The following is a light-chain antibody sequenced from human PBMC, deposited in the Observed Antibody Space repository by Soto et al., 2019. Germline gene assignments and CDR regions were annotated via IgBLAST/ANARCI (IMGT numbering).Light chain of an antibody. J-gene: IGLJ1*01. CDR3: CSYAGIYTYV. CDR2: DVN. V-gene: IGLV2-11*01. CDR1: TSDVGGYNY. Sequence: QSALTQPRSVSGSPGQSVTISCTGTTSDVGGYNYVSWYQQHPGKAPKLIIYDVNKRPSGVPDRFSGSKSGNTSSLTISGLQAEVEADYYCCSYAGIYTYVFGAGTKLTVL.